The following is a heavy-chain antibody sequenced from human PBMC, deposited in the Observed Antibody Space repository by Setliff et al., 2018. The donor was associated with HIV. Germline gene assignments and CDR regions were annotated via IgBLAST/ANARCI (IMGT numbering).Heavy chain of an antibody. Sequence: SETLSLTCTVSGGSISSGGYYWSWIRQHPGKSLEWIGHIYYTEITYYNPSLRSRLTISLDTPKNQFSLKLSSVTAADTAVYFCAREGVGYNPFYYYGMDVWGQGTTVTVS. V-gene: IGHV4-31*03. D-gene: IGHD5-12*01. CDR2: IYYTEIT. CDR3: AREGVGYNPFYYYGMDV. CDR1: GGSISSGGYY. J-gene: IGHJ6*02.